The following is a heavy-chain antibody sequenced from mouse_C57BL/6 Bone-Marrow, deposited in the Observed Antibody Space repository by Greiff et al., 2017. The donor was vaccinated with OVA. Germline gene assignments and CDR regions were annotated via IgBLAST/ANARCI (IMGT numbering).Heavy chain of an antibody. Sequence: VQLQQPGAELVKPGASVKMSCKASGYTFTSYWITWVKQRPGQGLEWIGDIYPGSGSTNYNEKFKSKATLTVDTSSSTAYMQLSSLTSEDSAVYYCTRRKGGIYYGNAMDYWGQGTSVTVSS. CDR3: TRRKGGIYYGNAMDY. CDR1: GYTFTSYW. D-gene: IGHD2-1*01. CDR2: IYPGSGST. V-gene: IGHV1-55*01. J-gene: IGHJ4*01.